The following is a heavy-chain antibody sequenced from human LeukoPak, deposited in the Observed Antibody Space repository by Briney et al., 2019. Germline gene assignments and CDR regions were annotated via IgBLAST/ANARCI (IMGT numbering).Heavy chain of an antibody. CDR3: AKVPLPAAIRGYFDY. Sequence: GGSLRLSCAASGFTFSSYGMHWVRQAPGKGLEWVAVISYDGSNKYYADSVKGRFTISRDNSKNTLYLQMNSQRAEDTAVYYCAKVPLPAAIRGYFDYWGQGTLVTVSS. J-gene: IGHJ4*02. V-gene: IGHV3-30*18. CDR2: ISYDGSNK. CDR1: GFTFSSYG. D-gene: IGHD2-2*01.